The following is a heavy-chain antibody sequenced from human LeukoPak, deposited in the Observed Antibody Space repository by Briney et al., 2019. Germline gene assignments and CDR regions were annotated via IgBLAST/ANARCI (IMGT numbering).Heavy chain of an antibody. V-gene: IGHV3-7*04. CDR1: GFTFSSYS. Sequence: GGSLTVSCAASGFTFSSYSMNWVRQAPGKGLEWVANIKQDGSEKYYVDSVKGRFTISRDNAKNSLYLQMNSLRAEDTAVYYCARDVTEWDIDTNYFYSWGQGTLVTVSS. CDR3: ARDVTEWDIDTNYFYS. CDR2: IKQDGSEK. D-gene: IGHD5-12*01. J-gene: IGHJ4*02.